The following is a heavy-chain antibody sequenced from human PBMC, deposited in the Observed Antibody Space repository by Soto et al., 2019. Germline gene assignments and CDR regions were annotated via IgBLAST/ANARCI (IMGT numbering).Heavy chain of an antibody. V-gene: IGHV3-30-3*01. J-gene: IGHJ4*02. CDR3: ARVSSYYYDSSGYSLGYYFDY. CDR2: ISYDGSNK. CDR1: GFTFSSYA. D-gene: IGHD3-22*01. Sequence: QVQLVESGGGVVQPGRSLRLSCAASGFTFSSYAMHWVRQAPSKGLEWVAVISYDGSNKYYADSVKGRFTISRDNSKNTLYLQMNSLRAEDTAVYYCARVSSYYYDSSGYSLGYYFDYWGQGTLVTVSS.